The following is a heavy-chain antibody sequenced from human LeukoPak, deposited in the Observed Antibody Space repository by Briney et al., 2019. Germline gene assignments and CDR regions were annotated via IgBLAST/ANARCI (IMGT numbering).Heavy chain of an antibody. D-gene: IGHD6-19*01. V-gene: IGHV4-39*01. CDR1: GGSISGSSYY. CDR2: IYYSGST. CDR3: ARQGSSDWYGRY. Sequence: PSETLSLTCTVSGGSISGSSYYWGWIRQPPGKGLEWIGSIYYSGSTYYNPSLKSRVTISVDTSKNQFSLKLSSVTAADTAVYYCARQGSSDWYGRYWGQGTLVTVSS. J-gene: IGHJ4*02.